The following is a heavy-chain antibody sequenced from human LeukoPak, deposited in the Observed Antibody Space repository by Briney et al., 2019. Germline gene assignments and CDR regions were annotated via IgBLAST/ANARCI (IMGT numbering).Heavy chain of an antibody. CDR1: GGSISSYY. V-gene: IGHV4-59*08. D-gene: IGHD1-1*01. Sequence: SETLSLTCTVSGGSISSYYWSWIRQSPGKGLEWIGYIYYSGSTNYNPSLKSRVTISVDTTKNQFSLKLSSVTAADTAVYYCARHGTSSFYYYAMDVWGQGTTVTVSS. CDR3: ARHGTSSFYYYAMDV. J-gene: IGHJ6*02. CDR2: IYYSGST.